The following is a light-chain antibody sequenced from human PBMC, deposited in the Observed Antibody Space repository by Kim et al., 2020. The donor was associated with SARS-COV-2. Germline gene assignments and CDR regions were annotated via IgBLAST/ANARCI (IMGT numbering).Light chain of an antibody. CDR1: QTISVS. J-gene: IGKJ1*01. CDR2: QAS. CDR3: LHYHYAPTWT. V-gene: IGKV1-5*03. Sequence: DIQMTQSPSTLSASVGDRVTITCRASQTISVSLAWYQQKPGKAPNLLIYQASNLEPGVPSRFSGSGSGTDFTLTISSLQPDDFATYYCLHYHYAPTWTFGQGTKLEI.